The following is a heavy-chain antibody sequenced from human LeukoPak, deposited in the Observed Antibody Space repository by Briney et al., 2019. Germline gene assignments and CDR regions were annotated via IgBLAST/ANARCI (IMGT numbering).Heavy chain of an antibody. CDR3: ARGFLSPDY. D-gene: IGHD3-3*01. CDR1: GFTFSSYW. J-gene: IGHJ4*02. Sequence: GGSLRLPCAASGFTFSSYWMRWVRQAPGKGLEWVAVISFDGNNKYYADSVKGRFTISRDNSKNTLYLQMNSLRAEDTALYFCARGFLSPDYWGQGTLVTVSS. CDR2: ISFDGNNK. V-gene: IGHV3-30-3*01.